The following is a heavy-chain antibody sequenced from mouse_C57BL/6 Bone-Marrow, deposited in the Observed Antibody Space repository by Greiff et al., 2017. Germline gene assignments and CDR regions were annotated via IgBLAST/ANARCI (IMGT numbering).Heavy chain of an antibody. CDR2: IDPSDSYT. D-gene: IGHD2-2*01. J-gene: IGHJ4*01. V-gene: IGHV1-69*01. CDR3: AGVTTRYAMDY. CDR1: GYTFTSYW. Sequence: QVQLKQPGAELVMPGASVKLSCKASGYTFTSYWMHWVKQRPGQGLEWIGEIDPSDSYTNYNQKFKGKSTLTVDKSSSTAYMQLSSLTSEDSAVYYCAGVTTRYAMDYWGQGTSVTVSS.